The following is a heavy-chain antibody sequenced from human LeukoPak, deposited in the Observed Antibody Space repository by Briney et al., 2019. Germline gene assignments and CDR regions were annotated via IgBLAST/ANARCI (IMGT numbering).Heavy chain of an antibody. D-gene: IGHD6-13*01. CDR2: VYSGGSI. Sequence: PGGSLRLSCAASGFAITHNYMAWVRQAPGRGLEWVSLVYSGGSIYSPDSMKGRFTISRGASTNTLYLQMSNLRAEDTAVYYCARGRSSWFPYFDYWGQGTQVTVSP. V-gene: IGHV3-66*01. CDR3: ARGRSSWFPYFDY. J-gene: IGHJ4*02. CDR1: GFAITHNY.